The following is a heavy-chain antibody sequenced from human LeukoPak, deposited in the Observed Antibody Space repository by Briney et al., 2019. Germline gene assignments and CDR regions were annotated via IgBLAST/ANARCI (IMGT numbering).Heavy chain of an antibody. V-gene: IGHV4-39*01. CDR3: ARQTGSGLFILP. CDR1: GVSISSSNSY. Sequence: PSETLSLTCTVSGVSISSSNSYWGWIRQPPGKGLEWIGSIYYSGNTYYNASLKSQVSISIDTSKNQFSLRLTPVTAADTAVYYCARQTGSGLFILPGGQGTLVTVSS. D-gene: IGHD3/OR15-3a*01. J-gene: IGHJ4*02. CDR2: IYYSGNT.